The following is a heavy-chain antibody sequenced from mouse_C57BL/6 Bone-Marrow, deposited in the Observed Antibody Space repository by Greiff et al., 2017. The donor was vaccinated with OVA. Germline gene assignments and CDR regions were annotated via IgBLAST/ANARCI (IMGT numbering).Heavy chain of an antibody. V-gene: IGHV14-4*01. J-gene: IGHJ2*01. Sequence: EVQLQQSGAELVRPGASVKLSCTASGFNIKDDYMHWVKQRPEQGLEWIGWIDPENGENEYASTFQGKATITADTSSNTAYLQLSSLTSEDTAVYYGTSYDYDGVYFDYWGQGTTLTVSS. CDR1: GFNIKDDY. D-gene: IGHD2-4*01. CDR2: IDPENGEN. CDR3: TSYDYDGVYFDY.